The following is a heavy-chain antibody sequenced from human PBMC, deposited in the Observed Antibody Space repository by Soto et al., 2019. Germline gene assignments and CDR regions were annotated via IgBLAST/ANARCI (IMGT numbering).Heavy chain of an antibody. J-gene: IGHJ4*02. V-gene: IGHV4-4*02. CDR1: GGSISSSNW. CDR3: ARDLGSSSGYFDY. D-gene: IGHD6-13*01. CDR2: IYHSGST. Sequence: LETLSLTCAVSGGSISSSNWWSWVRQPPGKGLEWIGEIYHSGSTNYNPSLKSRVTISVDKSKNQFSLKLSSVTAADTAVYYCARDLGSSSGYFDYWGQGTLVTVSS.